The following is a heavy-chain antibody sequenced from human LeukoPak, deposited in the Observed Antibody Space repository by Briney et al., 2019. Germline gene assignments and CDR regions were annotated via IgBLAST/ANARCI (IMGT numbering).Heavy chain of an antibody. V-gene: IGHV1-69*13. J-gene: IGHJ5*01. CDR2: IIPIFGTA. CDR3: ARGTSNWFDP. CDR1: GVTFSSFA. Sequence: SVKVSCTASGVTFSSFAISWVRQAPGHGLEWMGGIIPIFGTANYAQKFQGRVTITADQSTSTAYMELSSLRSEDTAVYYCARGTSNWFDPWGQGTLVNGSS. D-gene: IGHD3/OR15-3a*01.